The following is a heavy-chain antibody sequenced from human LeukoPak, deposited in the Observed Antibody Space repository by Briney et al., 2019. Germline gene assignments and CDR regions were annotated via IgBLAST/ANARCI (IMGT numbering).Heavy chain of an antibody. CDR1: GGSISTSGYY. J-gene: IGHJ4*02. CDR2: IYYSGTT. D-gene: IGHD6-13*01. CDR3: ARTGYTSRWAIDY. Sequence: ASETLSLTCTVSGGSISTSGYYWGWIRQPPGKGLEWIGIIYYSGTTYYNQSLKSRVTISVDTSKNQFSLTVNSVTATDTAVYYCARTGYTSRWAIDYWGQGTLVTVSS. V-gene: IGHV4-39*01.